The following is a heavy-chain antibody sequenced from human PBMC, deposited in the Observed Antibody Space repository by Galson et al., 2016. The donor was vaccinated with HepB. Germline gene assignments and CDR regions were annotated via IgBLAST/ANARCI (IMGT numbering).Heavy chain of an antibody. V-gene: IGHV3-48*04. D-gene: IGHD5-12*01. J-gene: IGHJ4*02. Sequence: SLRLSCAASGFTFNYYGMIWVRQAPGKGLEWVSYISSYNSNIYYADSVNGRFTISRDNAYNSLYLQMNSLRVEDTAVYYCVRGAGGYAPHFDYWGQGTLVTVSS. CDR1: GFTFNYYG. CDR3: VRGAGGYAPHFDY. CDR2: ISSYNSNI.